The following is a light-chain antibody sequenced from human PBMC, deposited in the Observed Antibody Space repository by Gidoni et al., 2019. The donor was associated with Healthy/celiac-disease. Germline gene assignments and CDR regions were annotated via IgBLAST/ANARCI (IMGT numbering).Light chain of an antibody. CDR3: KKYNSAPRT. CDR1: QGISNY. V-gene: IGKV1-27*01. J-gene: IGKJ1*01. CDR2: AAS. Sequence: IHMTQSPSSLSASVGDRVTITCRSSQGISNYVAWYQQKPGKVPKLLIYAASTLQSGVPSRFSGSGSGTDFTLTISRLQPEDVATYYCKKYNSAPRTFGQGTKVEIK.